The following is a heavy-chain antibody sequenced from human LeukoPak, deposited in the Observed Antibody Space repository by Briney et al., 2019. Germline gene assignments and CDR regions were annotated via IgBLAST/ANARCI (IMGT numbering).Heavy chain of an antibody. CDR3: ATQYSRAWNLFEY. CDR1: GFTYSSYS. Sequence: PGGSLRLSCAASGFTYSSYSMSWVRQAPGKGLEWVSSISSGSTYIYYADSVKGRFTISRDNAKSSLYLQMNSLRAEDTAVYYSATQYSRAWNLFEYWGQGTLVTVSS. J-gene: IGHJ4*02. D-gene: IGHD6-19*01. CDR2: ISSGSTYI. V-gene: IGHV3-21*01.